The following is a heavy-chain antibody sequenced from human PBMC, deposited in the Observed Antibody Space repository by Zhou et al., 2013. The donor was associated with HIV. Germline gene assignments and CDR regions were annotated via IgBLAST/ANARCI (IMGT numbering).Heavy chain of an antibody. CDR1: GYTLANLA. CDR2: FDPEDVMT. Sequence: QVQLVQSGAEVKKPGASVKVSCKVFGYTLANLAIHWVRRPPGQGLEWMGGFDPEDVMTVYAQKFEGRVTLTQDASSDTAYMSMSGLTSDDTAVYYCARDQNYDYVWGTYRQFRGSDYWGQGTLVTVSS. V-gene: IGHV1-24*01. J-gene: IGHJ4*02. CDR3: ARDQNYDYVWGTYRQFRGSDY. D-gene: IGHD3-16*02.